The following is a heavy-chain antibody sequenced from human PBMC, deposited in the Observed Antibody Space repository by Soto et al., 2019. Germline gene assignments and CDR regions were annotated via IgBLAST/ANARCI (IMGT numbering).Heavy chain of an antibody. V-gene: IGHV4-59*01. CDR1: GGSISSYY. Sequence: SETLSLTCTVSGGSISSYYWSWIRQPPGKGLEWIGYIYYSGSTNYNPSLKSRVTISVDTSKNQFSLKLSSVTAADTAVYYCAGAEISGYDIVYWGQGTLVTVSS. J-gene: IGHJ4*02. CDR3: AGAEISGYDIVY. D-gene: IGHD5-12*01. CDR2: IYYSGST.